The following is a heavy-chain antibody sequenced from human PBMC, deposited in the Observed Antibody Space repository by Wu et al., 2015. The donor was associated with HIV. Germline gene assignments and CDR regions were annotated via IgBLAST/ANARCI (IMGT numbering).Heavy chain of an antibody. CDR2: IIPIFGTA. Sequence: QVQLVQSGAEVKKPGSSVKVSCMTSGGTFSSYAISWVRQAPGQGFEWMGGIIPIFGTANYAQKFQGRVTITADESTSTAYMELSSLRSEDTAVYYCTLAALRVGWFDPWGQGPWSPSPQ. J-gene: IGHJ5*02. CDR3: TLAALRVGWFDP. V-gene: IGHV1-69*12. D-gene: IGHD6-6*01. CDR1: GGTFSSYA.